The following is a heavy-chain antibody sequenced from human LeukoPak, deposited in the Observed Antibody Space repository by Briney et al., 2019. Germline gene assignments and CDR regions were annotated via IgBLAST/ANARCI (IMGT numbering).Heavy chain of an antibody. CDR3: ARGTGWFDP. J-gene: IGHJ5*02. Sequence: GGSLRLSCAASGFNFSSYWISWVRQAPGKGLEWVANIKQDGSEKYYVDSVKGRFTISRDNAKNSLYLQMNSLRAEDTAVYYCARGTGWFDPWGQGTLVTVSS. D-gene: IGHD4-17*01. CDR2: IKQDGSEK. CDR1: GFNFSSYW. V-gene: IGHV3-7*01.